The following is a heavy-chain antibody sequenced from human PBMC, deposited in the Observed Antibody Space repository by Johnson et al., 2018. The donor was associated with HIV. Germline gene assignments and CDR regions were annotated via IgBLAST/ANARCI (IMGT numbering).Heavy chain of an antibody. CDR2: IYSGVST. D-gene: IGHD1-26*01. CDR1: GFTVSSNY. Sequence: VHLVESGGGLVQPGGSLRLSCAVSGFTVSSNYMIWVRQAPGQRLEWVSVIYSGVSTYYADSVKGRFTISRDNSKNTLYLQMNSLRTEDTAFYYCARDRYSGSFTLGAFDIWGQGTVVTVSS. V-gene: IGHV3-66*02. CDR3: ARDRYSGSFTLGAFDI. J-gene: IGHJ3*02.